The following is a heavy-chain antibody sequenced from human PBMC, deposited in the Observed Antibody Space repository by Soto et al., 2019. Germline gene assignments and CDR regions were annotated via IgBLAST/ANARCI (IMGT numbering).Heavy chain of an antibody. V-gene: IGHV4-30-2*01. CDR1: GGSISSGGYS. CDR2: IYHSGST. J-gene: IGHJ6*02. Sequence: SETLSLTCAVSGGSISSGGYSWSWIRQPPGKGLEWIGYIYHSGSTYYNPSLKGRVTISVDRSKNQFSLKLSSVTAADTAVYYCARGSYYDFWSGHYYYYYGMDVWGQGTTVTV. D-gene: IGHD3-3*01. CDR3: ARGSYYDFWSGHYYYYYGMDV.